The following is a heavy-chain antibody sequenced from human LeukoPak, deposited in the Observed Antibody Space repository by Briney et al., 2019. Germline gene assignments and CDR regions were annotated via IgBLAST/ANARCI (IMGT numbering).Heavy chain of an antibody. J-gene: IGHJ4*02. Sequence: PGGSLRLSCTVSGFTFRSAWMSWVRQAPRKGLEWVGHIRSQTDGGTTDHGAPVQGRFTISRDDSQSTVYLQMTSLKIEDTAVYFCTTAPDSGSRDDYWGPGTLVTVSS. CDR2: IRSQTDGGTT. D-gene: IGHD1-26*01. CDR3: TTAPDSGSRDDY. CDR1: GFTFRSAW. V-gene: IGHV3-15*01.